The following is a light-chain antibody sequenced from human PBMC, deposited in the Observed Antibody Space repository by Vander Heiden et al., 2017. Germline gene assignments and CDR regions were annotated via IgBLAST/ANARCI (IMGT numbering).Light chain of an antibody. CDR2: DDS. CDR1: NIGSKS. V-gene: IGLV3-21*03. J-gene: IGLJ2*01. Sequence: SYVLTPPPSGSGAPGKTARITCGGNNIGSKSVHWYQQKPGQAPVLVVYDDSDRPSGIPERFSGSNSGNTATLTISRVEAGDEADYYCQVWDSSSDHSVVFGGGTKLTVL. CDR3: QVWDSSSDHSVV.